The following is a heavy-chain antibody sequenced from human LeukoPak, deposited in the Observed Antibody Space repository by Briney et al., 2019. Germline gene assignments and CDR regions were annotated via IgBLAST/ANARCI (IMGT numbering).Heavy chain of an antibody. V-gene: IGHV5-10-1*01. D-gene: IGHD6-19*01. J-gene: IGHJ4*02. CDR2: IDASGSCT. Sequence: GEALKTSCKGSGDSSTNLWISWVRQMPGEGREWMGRIDASGSCTNYSPSFQGHVTISADKSISTAYLQWSSLKASDTAMYYCARHVGAVAADWGQGTLVTVSS. CDR3: ARHVGAVAAD. CDR1: GDSSTNLW.